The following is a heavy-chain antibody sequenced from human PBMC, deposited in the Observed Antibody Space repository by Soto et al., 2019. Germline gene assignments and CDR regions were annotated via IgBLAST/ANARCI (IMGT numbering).Heavy chain of an antibody. CDR2: IWYDGSNK. Sequence: QVQLVESGGGVVQPGRSLRLSCAASGFTFSSYGMHWVRQAPGKGLEWVAVIWYDGSNKYYADSVKGRFTISRDDSKNTVFLQMNILRAEDTAVYFCVRDSGWLFDSWGQGTLVTVSS. CDR3: VRDSGWLFDS. J-gene: IGHJ4*02. CDR1: GFTFSSYG. V-gene: IGHV3-33*01. D-gene: IGHD6-19*01.